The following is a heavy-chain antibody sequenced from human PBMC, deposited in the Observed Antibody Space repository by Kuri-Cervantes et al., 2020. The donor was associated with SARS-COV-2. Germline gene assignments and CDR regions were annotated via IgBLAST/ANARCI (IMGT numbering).Heavy chain of an antibody. V-gene: IGHV3-23*01. CDR2: ISGSGGST. J-gene: IGHJ4*02. Sequence: GESLKISCAASGFTFSSYAMSWVRQAPGKGLEWVSAISGSGGSTYYADSEKGRFTISRDNSKNTLYLQMNSLRAEDTAVYYCAKRTSTGEYSIPSGPLDYWGQGTLVTVSS. CDR3: AKRTSTGEYSIPSGPLDY. CDR1: GFTFSSYA. D-gene: IGHD6-6*01.